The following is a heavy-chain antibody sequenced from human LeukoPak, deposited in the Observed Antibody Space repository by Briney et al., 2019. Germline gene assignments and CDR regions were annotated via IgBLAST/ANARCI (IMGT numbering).Heavy chain of an antibody. D-gene: IGHD6-6*01. CDR2: ISGSGGST. J-gene: IGHJ4*02. CDR1: GFTFSSYA. CDR3: AMGQQLVYPTY. V-gene: IGHV3-23*01. Sequence: GGSLILSCAASGFTFSSYAMSWVRQAPGKGLEWVSAISGSGGSTYYADSVKGRFTISRDNSKNTLYLQMNSLRAEDTAVYYCAMGQQLVYPTYWGQGTLVTVSS.